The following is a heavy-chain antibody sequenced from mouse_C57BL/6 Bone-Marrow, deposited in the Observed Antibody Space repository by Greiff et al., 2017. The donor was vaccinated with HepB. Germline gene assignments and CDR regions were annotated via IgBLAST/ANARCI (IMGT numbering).Heavy chain of an antibody. CDR3: ARGGGGREGYFDV. CDR2: IDPSDSYT. V-gene: IGHV1-59*01. J-gene: IGHJ1*03. D-gene: IGHD1-1*01. CDR1: GYTFTSYW. Sequence: QVQLKQPGAELVRPGTSVKLSCKASGYTFTSYWMHWVKQRPGQGLEWIGVIDPSDSYTNYNQKFKGKATLTVDTSSSTAYMQLSSLTSEDSAVYYCARGGGGREGYFDVWGTGTTVTVSS.